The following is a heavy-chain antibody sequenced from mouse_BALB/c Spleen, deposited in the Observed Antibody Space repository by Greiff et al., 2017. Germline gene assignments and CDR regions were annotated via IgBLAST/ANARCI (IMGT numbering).Heavy chain of an antibody. CDR3: ARQVDWYFDV. J-gene: IGHJ1*01. Sequence: EVQRVESGGGLVKPGGSLKLSCAASGFAFSSYDMSWVRQTPEKRLEWVAYISSGGGSTYYPDTVKGRFTISRDNAKNTLYLQMSSLKSEDTAMYYCARQVDWYFDVWGAGTTVTVSS. D-gene: IGHD1-1*01. CDR1: GFAFSSYD. CDR2: ISSGGGST. V-gene: IGHV5-12-1*01.